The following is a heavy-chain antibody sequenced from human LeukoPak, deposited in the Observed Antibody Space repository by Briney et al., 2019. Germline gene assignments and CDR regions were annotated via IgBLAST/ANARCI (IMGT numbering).Heavy chain of an antibody. CDR3: ARGGYSGSYYGQSAFDI. CDR1: GYTFTSYG. V-gene: IGHV1-18*01. J-gene: IGHJ3*02. D-gene: IGHD1-26*01. Sequence: ASVKVSCKASGYTFTSYGISWVRQAPGQGLEWMGWISAYNGNTNYAQKLQGRVTMTTDTSTSTAYMELGSLRSEDTAVYYCARGGYSGSYYGQSAFDIWGQGTMVTVSS. CDR2: ISAYNGNT.